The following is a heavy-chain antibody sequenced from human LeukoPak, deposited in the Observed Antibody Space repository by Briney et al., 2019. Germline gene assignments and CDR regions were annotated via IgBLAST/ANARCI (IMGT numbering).Heavy chain of an antibody. CDR3: ARDISGGSHVFDI. D-gene: IGHD3-3*02. CDR2: IYYSGST. Sequence: SETLSLTCTVSGGPSSGYYWNWIRQPPGKGLEWIGSIYYSGSTNYNPSLESRVTFSVDTSKSQFSLQLNSVTAADTAVYYCARDISGGSHVFDIWGQGTMVTVSS. V-gene: IGHV4-59*08. J-gene: IGHJ3*02. CDR1: GGPSSGYY.